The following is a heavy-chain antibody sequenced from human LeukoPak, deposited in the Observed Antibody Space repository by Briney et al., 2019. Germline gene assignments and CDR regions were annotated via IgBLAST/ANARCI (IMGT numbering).Heavy chain of an antibody. V-gene: IGHV4-4*07. CDR1: GGSISSYY. Sequence: SETLSLTCTVSGGSISSYYWSWIRQPAGKGLEWIGRIYTSGSTNYNPSLKSRVTMSVDTSKNQFSLKLSSVTAADTAVYYCAKVARPHDYGDLDYWGQGTLVTVSS. CDR3: AKVARPHDYGDLDY. D-gene: IGHD4-17*01. CDR2: IYTSGST. J-gene: IGHJ4*02.